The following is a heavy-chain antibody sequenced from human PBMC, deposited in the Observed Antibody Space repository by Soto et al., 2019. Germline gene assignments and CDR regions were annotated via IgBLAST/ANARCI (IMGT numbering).Heavy chain of an antibody. CDR1: GGTFSSYA. Sequence: QVQLVQSGAEVKKPGSSVKVSCKASGGTFSSYAISWVRQAPGQGLEWMGGIIPVFGTGIYAQKFQGRVTITADKSTNTAYRELSSLRSEVTAVDLGARVGGTGGSPYGLDYWGQGTLVTVSS. V-gene: IGHV1-69*06. D-gene: IGHD2-8*02. J-gene: IGHJ4*02. CDR2: IIPVFGTG. CDR3: ARVGGTGGSPYGLDY.